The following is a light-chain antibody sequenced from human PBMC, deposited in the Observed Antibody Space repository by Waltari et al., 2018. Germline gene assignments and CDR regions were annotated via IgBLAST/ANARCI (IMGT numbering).Light chain of an antibody. Sequence: EIVLTQSPGTLSLSPGDRATLSCRASQSVSSNFLAWYQQKPGPAPRLLIYGASSRATGIPDKFSGSGSGTDFTLTINRLEPEDFAVYYCQQYGRSPLTFGGGTKVEIK. V-gene: IGKV3-20*01. CDR1: QSVSSNF. CDR3: QQYGRSPLT. CDR2: GAS. J-gene: IGKJ4*01.